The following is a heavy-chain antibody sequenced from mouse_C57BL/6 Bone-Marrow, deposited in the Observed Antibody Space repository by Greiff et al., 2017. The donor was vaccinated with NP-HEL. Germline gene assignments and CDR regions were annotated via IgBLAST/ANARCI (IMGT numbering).Heavy chain of an antibody. Sequence: VQLQQSGAELARPGASVKLSCKASGYTFTSYGISWVKQRTGQGLEWIGEIYPRSGNTYYNEKFKGKATLTADKSSSTAYMELRSLTSEDSAVYFCARYYYGNYGWYFDVWGTGTTVTVSS. V-gene: IGHV1-81*01. CDR3: ARYYYGNYGWYFDV. CDR1: GYTFTSYG. D-gene: IGHD2-1*01. CDR2: IYPRSGNT. J-gene: IGHJ1*03.